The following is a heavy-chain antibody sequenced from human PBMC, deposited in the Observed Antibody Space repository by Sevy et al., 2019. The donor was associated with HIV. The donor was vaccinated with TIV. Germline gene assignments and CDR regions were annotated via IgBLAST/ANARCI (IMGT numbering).Heavy chain of an antibody. D-gene: IGHD1-26*01. J-gene: IGHJ2*01. CDR2: FDPGDGET. CDR3: ATSWGLGVGATSHWYFDL. Sequence: ASVKVSCKVSGYTLTELSMHWVRQAPGKGLEWMGGFDPGDGETIYAQKFQGRVTMTEDTSTDTAYMELSSLRSEDTAVYYGATSWGLGVGATSHWYFDLWGRGTLVTVSS. CDR1: GYTLTELS. V-gene: IGHV1-24*01.